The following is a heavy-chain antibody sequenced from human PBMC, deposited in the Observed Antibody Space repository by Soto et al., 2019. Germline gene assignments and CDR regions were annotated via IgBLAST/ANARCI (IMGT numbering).Heavy chain of an antibody. D-gene: IGHD3-10*01. Sequence: GGSLRLSCAASGFTFNKAWMRWVRQAPGKGLEWVGRIKSVTDGGAADYGAPVKDRFTISSDDSKDTLYLQMNSLKTEDTAVYFCATEPFGSGNPGADVWGKGTTVTVSS. J-gene: IGHJ6*04. V-gene: IGHV3-15*01. CDR2: IKSVTDGGAA. CDR1: GFTFNKAW. CDR3: ATEPFGSGNPGADV.